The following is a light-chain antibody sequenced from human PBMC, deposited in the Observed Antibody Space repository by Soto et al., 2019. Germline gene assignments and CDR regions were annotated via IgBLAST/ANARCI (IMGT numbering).Light chain of an antibody. CDR2: GAS. J-gene: IGKJ5*01. Sequence: CRASQSVSSSYLAWYQQKPGQAPRLLIYGASSRATGIPDRFSVFEHRTEYALALRSRESGGSAVPICEQHCTAPSSFGDGTRLEIK. V-gene: IGKV3-20*01. CDR3: EQHCTAPSS. CDR1: QSVSSSY.